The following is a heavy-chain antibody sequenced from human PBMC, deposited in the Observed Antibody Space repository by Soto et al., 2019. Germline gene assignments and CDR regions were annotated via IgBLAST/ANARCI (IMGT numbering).Heavy chain of an antibody. V-gene: IGHV3-33*01. CDR2: IWYDGSNK. D-gene: IGHD2-15*01. J-gene: IGHJ6*02. CDR1: GFTFSSYG. Sequence: QVQLVESGGGVVQPGRSLRLSCAASGFTFSSYGMHWVRQAPGKGLEWVAVIWYDGSNKYYADSVKGRFTISRDNSKNXLXLXXNSLRAEDTAVYYCARLLQPAYCSGGSCHGYGMDVWGQGTTVTVSS. CDR3: ARLLQPAYCSGGSCHGYGMDV.